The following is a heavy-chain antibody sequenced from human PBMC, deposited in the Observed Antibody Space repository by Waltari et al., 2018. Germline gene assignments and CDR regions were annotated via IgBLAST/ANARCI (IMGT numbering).Heavy chain of an antibody. Sequence: QVQLQESGPGLVKPSETLSLTCAVSGYSIRSGHYWGWIRQPPGKGLEWIGSIYHSGSTYYNPSLKSRVTISVDTSKNQFSLKLSSVTAADTAVYYCARRRGVRGVIIYWGQGTLVTVSS. CDR1: GYSIRSGHY. CDR2: IYHSGST. V-gene: IGHV4-38-2*01. J-gene: IGHJ4*02. D-gene: IGHD3-10*01. CDR3: ARRRGVRGVIIY.